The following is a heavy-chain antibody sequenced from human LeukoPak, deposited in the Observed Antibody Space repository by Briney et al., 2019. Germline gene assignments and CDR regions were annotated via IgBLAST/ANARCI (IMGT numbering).Heavy chain of an antibody. Sequence: GGSLRLSCAASGFTVSNSYMSWVRQAPGKGLEWVSVIKSGGDTYYADSVKGRFTISRDNSKNTLSLQMNSLRAEDTAVYYCAKGDISMIQDWGQGTLVTVSS. CDR2: IKSGGDT. D-gene: IGHD3-22*01. CDR1: GFTVSNSY. J-gene: IGHJ4*02. CDR3: AKGDISMIQD. V-gene: IGHV3-53*01.